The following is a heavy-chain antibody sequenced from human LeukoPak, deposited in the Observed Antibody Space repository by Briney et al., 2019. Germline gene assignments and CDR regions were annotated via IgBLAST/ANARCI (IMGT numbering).Heavy chain of an antibody. CDR3: ARGNYYASGSLDY. Sequence: GRSLRLSCAAAGFTFSTYGMHWVRQAPGKGLEWVAVIWYDGSNKYYADSVKGRFTISRDNSKNTLYLQMNSLRAEDTAVYYCARGNYYASGSLDYWGQGTLVTVSS. CDR2: IWYDGSNK. V-gene: IGHV3-33*01. D-gene: IGHD3-10*01. CDR1: GFTFSTYG. J-gene: IGHJ4*02.